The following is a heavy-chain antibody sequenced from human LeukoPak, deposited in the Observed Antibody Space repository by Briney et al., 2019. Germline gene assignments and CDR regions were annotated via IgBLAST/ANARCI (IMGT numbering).Heavy chain of an antibody. CDR3: AKAPSGGGYYDSSGYYEELDYGMDV. V-gene: IGHV3-9*01. Sequence: GGSLRLSCAASGFTFDDYAMHWVRQAPGKGLEWVSGISWNSGSIGYADSVKGRFTISRDNAKNSLYLQMNSLRAEDTALYYYAKAPSGGGYYDSSGYYEELDYGMDVWGQGTTVTVSS. CDR1: GFTFDDYA. D-gene: IGHD3-22*01. J-gene: IGHJ6*02. CDR2: ISWNSGSI.